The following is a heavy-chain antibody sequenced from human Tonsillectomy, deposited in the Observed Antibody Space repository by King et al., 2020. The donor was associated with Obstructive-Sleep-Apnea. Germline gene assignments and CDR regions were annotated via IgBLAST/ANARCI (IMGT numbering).Heavy chain of an antibody. Sequence: DVQLVESGGVVVQPGGSLRLSCAASGFTFNEYTMHWVRQVPGKGLEWVSLISGDGVTTYFADSVRGRFTISRDNSKNSLYLQMNSLRIEDTALYYCAKDFTPEYTGSPDVFDIWGQGTMVTVSS. CDR2: ISGDGVTT. CDR1: GFTFNEYT. D-gene: IGHD1-26*01. J-gene: IGHJ3*02. V-gene: IGHV3-43*01. CDR3: AKDFTPEYTGSPDVFDI.